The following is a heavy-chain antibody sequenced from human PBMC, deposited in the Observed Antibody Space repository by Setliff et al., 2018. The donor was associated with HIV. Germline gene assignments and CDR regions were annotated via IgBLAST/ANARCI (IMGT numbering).Heavy chain of an antibody. V-gene: IGHV4-31*03. CDR1: GVSVSSGGYY. Sequence: PSETLSLTCTVSGVSVSSGGYYWSWIRQHPGKGLEWIGYVYYTGTSYFNPSLKSRITISVDTSKNHFSLKLGFVNAADTAVYYCARGESTTWDLAEYFQHWGHGTLVTVSS. D-gene: IGHD2-2*01. CDR2: VYYTGTS. J-gene: IGHJ1*01. CDR3: ARGESTTWDLAEYFQH.